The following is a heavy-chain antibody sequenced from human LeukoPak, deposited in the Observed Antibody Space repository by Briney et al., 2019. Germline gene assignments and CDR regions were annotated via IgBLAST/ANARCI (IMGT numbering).Heavy chain of an antibody. V-gene: IGHV1-18*01. J-gene: IGHJ3*02. CDR3: ARRRDGDGSDAFDI. Sequence: ASVKVSCKASGYTFTSYGISWVRQAPGQGPEWMGWISAYSTYNGNTNYAQKFQGRVTMTRNTSISTAYMELSSLRSEDTAVYYCARRRDGDGSDAFDIWGQGTMVTVSS. CDR1: GYTFTSYG. D-gene: IGHD5-24*01. CDR2: ISAYSTYNGNT.